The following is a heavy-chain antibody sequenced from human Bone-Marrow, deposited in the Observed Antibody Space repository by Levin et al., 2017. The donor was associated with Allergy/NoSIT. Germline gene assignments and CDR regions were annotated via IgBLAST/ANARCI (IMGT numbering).Heavy chain of an antibody. CDR2: VYYSGST. V-gene: IGHV4-59*12. CDR3: ATKRGIAVATAFDH. D-gene: IGHD6-19*01. Sequence: SQTLSLTCSVSGGSIPGSYWSWIRQPPGKGLEWIGHVYYSGSTSYNPSLKSRVTIFFDKSRTHFSLNLTSVTAADTAVYYCATKRGIAVATAFDHWGQGTPITVSS. CDR1: GGSIPGSY. J-gene: IGHJ4*02.